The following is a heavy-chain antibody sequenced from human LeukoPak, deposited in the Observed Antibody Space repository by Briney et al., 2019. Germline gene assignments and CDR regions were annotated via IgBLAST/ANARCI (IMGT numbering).Heavy chain of an antibody. V-gene: IGHV1-46*01. CDR1: GYTFTSYY. CDR3: ARETFPNYYYYGMDV. Sequence: ASVKVFCRASGYTFTSYYMHWVRQAPGQGLEWMGIINPSGGSTSYAQKFQGRVTMTRDTSTSTVYMELSSLRSEDTAVYYCARETFPNYYYYGMDVWGQGTTVTVSS. D-gene: IGHD2-21*01. J-gene: IGHJ6*02. CDR2: INPSGGST.